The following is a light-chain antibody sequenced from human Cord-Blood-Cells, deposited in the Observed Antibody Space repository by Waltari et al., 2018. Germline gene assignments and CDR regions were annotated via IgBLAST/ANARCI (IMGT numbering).Light chain of an antibody. Sequence: QSPLTQPAAVSASPDKPITTSCTETCRNVGGYNLVSWYQQHPGKAPKLMIYEVSKRPSGFSNRFSGSKSGNTASLTICGLQAEDEADYYCCSYAGSRGLVFGGGTKLTVL. CDR1: CRNVGGYNL. CDR2: EVS. CDR3: CSYAGSRGLV. V-gene: IGLV2-23*02. J-gene: IGLJ2*01.